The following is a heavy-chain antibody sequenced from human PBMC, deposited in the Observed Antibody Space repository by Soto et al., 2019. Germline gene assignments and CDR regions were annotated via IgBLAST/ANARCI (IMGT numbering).Heavy chain of an antibody. Sequence: QVQLVQSGAEVKNPGASVKVSCRASGYTLSNNYGISWVRQAPGQGLEWMGWINSYNGVTNNARKFQDRVTLTTDASTTTAYMELRSLRSDDTAIYYCARDRQNYCSLDYWGQGTLVTVSS. CDR1: GYTLSNNYG. J-gene: IGHJ4*02. D-gene: IGHD1-7*01. V-gene: IGHV1-18*01. CDR3: ARDRQNYCSLDY. CDR2: INSYNGVT.